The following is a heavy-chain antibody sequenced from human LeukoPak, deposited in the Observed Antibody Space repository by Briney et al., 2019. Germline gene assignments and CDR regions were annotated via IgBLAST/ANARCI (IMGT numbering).Heavy chain of an antibody. D-gene: IGHD3-10*01. CDR2: ISAYNGNT. CDR1: GYTFTSYG. CDR3: ARGELAYYYGSGSYYGDAFDI. Sequence: ASVKVSCKASGYTFTSYGINWVRQAPGQGPEWMGWISAYNGNTKYAQNLQGRVTMTTDTSTSTAYMELRSLRSEDTAVYYCARGELAYYYGSGSYYGDAFDIWGQGTMVTVSS. V-gene: IGHV1-18*01. J-gene: IGHJ3*02.